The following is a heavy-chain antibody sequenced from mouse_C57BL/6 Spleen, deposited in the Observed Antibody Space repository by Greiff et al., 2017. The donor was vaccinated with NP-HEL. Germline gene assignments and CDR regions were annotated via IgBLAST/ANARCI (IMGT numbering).Heavy chain of an antibody. CDR1: GYTFTSYW. J-gene: IGHJ2*01. CDR2: IDPSDSYT. D-gene: IGHD1-1*01. Sequence: QVQLQQPGAELVMPGASVKLSCKASGYTFTSYWMHWVKQRPGQGLEWIGEIDPSDSYTNYNQKFKGKSTLTVDKSSSTAYMQLSSLTSEDSAVYYCARGGITTVVPQFDYWGQGTTLTVSS. V-gene: IGHV1-69*01. CDR3: ARGGITTVVPQFDY.